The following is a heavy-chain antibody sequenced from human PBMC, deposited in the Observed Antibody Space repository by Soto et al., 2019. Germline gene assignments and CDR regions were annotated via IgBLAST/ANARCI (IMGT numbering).Heavy chain of an antibody. Sequence: QVQLVQSGAEVKKPGASVKVSCKASGYTFPNYGITWVRQAPGQWLEWMGWISAYKTNIKYAQKFQGRVTLTTDTTTSTAYMELRSLRSDDTAIYYCVRDLDGSGAYYTDFWGQGTLVTVSS. V-gene: IGHV1-18*01. D-gene: IGHD3-10*01. CDR1: GYTFPNYG. J-gene: IGHJ4*02. CDR2: ISAYKTNI. CDR3: VRDLDGSGAYYTDF.